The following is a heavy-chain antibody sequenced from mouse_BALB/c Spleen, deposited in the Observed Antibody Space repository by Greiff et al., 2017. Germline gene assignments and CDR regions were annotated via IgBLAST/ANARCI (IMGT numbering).Heavy chain of an antibody. CDR3: ARQRDYWFAY. CDR2: ISNGGGST. V-gene: IGHV5-12-2*01. D-gene: IGHD2-4*01. CDR1: GFTFSSYT. J-gene: IGHJ3*01. Sequence: EVQGVESGGGLVQPGGSLKLSCAASGFTFSSYTMSWVRQTPEKRLEWVAYISNGGGSTYYPDTVKGRFTISRDNAKNTLYLQMSSLKSEDTAMYYCARQRDYWFAYWGQGTLVTVSA.